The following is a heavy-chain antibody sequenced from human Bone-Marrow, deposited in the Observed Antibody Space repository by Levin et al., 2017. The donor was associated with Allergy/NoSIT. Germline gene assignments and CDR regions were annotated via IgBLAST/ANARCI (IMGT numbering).Heavy chain of an antibody. D-gene: IGHD6-19*01. Sequence: GESLKISCAASGFTVSSHYMSWVRQAPGKGLEWVSVIYSGGSTYYADSVKGRFTISRDNSKNTLYLQMNSLRAEDTAVYYCAIQGGYSSGWSKEYYFDYWGQGTLVTVSS. V-gene: IGHV3-53*01. CDR1: GFTVSSHY. CDR3: AIQGGYSSGWSKEYYFDY. J-gene: IGHJ4*02. CDR2: IYSGGST.